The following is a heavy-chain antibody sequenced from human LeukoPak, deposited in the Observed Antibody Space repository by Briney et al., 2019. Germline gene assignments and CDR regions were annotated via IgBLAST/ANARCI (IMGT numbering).Heavy chain of an antibody. V-gene: IGHV3-43D*04. CDR2: ISLDGGST. D-gene: IGHD5-12*01. CDR3: AKDKEYSGFGPILSGYYYGMDV. CDR1: GFTFDDYA. J-gene: IGHJ6*04. Sequence: GGSLRLSCAASGFTFDDYAMHWVRQAPGKGLEWVSLISLDGGSTYYADSVKGRFTISRDNSRHTLYLQMNSLGAEDTALYYCAKDKEYSGFGPILSGYYYGMDVWGKGTTVTVSS.